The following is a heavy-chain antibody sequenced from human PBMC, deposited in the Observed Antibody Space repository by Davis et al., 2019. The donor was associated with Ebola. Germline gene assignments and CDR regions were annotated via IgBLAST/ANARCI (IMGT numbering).Heavy chain of an antibody. CDR3: ARRAVASNNIYYGLGV. Sequence: GESLKISCAASGFTFSSYWMSWVRQAPGKGLEWVANIKQDGSEKYYVDSVKGRFTISRDNAKNSLYLQMNSLRAEDTAVYYCARRAVASNNIYYGLGVWGQGTTVTVSS. J-gene: IGHJ6*02. CDR1: GFTFSSYW. D-gene: IGHD6-19*01. V-gene: IGHV3-7*03. CDR2: IKQDGSEK.